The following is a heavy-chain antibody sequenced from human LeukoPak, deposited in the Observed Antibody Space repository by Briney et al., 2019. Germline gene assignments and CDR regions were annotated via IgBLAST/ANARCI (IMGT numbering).Heavy chain of an antibody. D-gene: IGHD2-15*01. CDR2: MNPNSGNT. Sequence: AASVKVSCKASGYTFTSYDINWVRQATGQGLEWMGWMNPNSGNTGYAQKFQGRVTITRNTSISTAHMELSSLRSEDTAVYYCARAPSYCSGGSCYSGQYYYYYMDVWGKGTTVTVSS. CDR3: ARAPSYCSGGSCYSGQYYYYYMDV. J-gene: IGHJ6*03. V-gene: IGHV1-8*03. CDR1: GYTFTSYD.